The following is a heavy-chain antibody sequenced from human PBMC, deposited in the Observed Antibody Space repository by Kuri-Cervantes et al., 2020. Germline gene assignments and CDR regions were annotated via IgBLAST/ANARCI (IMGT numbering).Heavy chain of an antibody. V-gene: IGHV3-7*01. CDR3: VQGGSGSYPFDY. Sequence: GESLKISCAASGFTFSSYWMSWVRQAPGKGLEWVANIKQDGSEKYYVDSVKGRFTISRDNAKNSLYLQMNSLRAEDTAVYYCVQGGSGSYPFDYWGQGTLVTVSS. CDR2: IKQDGSEK. CDR1: GFTFSSYW. J-gene: IGHJ4*02. D-gene: IGHD3-10*01.